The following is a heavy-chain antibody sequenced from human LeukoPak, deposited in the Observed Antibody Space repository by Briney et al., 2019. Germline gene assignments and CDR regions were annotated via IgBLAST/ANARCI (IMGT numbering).Heavy chain of an antibody. CDR2: LYYSGST. J-gene: IGHJ4*02. Sequence: SETLSLTCTVSGGSISSSSYHWGWIRQPPGKGLEWIGNLYYSGSTYYNPSLKSRVTISVDTSKNQFSLKLSSVTAADTAVYYCARRHDGEFDYWGQGTLVTVSS. D-gene: IGHD3-10*01. V-gene: IGHV4-39*01. CDR1: GGSISSSSYH. CDR3: ARRHDGEFDY.